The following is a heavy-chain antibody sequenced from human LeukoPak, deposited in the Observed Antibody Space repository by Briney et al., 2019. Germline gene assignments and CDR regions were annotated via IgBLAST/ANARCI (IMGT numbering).Heavy chain of an antibody. CDR2: ISGSGGST. CDR3: AGERTKVFDI. CDR1: GFTFSSYA. D-gene: IGHD1-14*01. J-gene: IGHJ3*02. Sequence: PGGSLRLSCAASGFTFSSYAMSWVRQAPGKGLEWVSAISGSGGSTYYADSVKGRFTISRDNAKNSLYLQMNSLRAEDTAVYYCAGERTKVFDIWGQGTMVTVSS. V-gene: IGHV3-23*01.